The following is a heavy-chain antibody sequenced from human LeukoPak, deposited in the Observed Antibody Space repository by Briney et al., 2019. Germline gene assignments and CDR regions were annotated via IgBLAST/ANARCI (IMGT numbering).Heavy chain of an antibody. CDR2: ISHSGST. Sequence: SETLSLTCAVYGGSFSGYYWSWIRQPPGKGLEWIGEISHSGSTNYNPSLKSRVTISVDTSKNQFSLKLSSVTAADTAVYYCATGQITNWFDPWGQGTLVTVSS. CDR1: GGSFSGYY. J-gene: IGHJ5*02. D-gene: IGHD1-14*01. V-gene: IGHV4-34*01. CDR3: ATGQITNWFDP.